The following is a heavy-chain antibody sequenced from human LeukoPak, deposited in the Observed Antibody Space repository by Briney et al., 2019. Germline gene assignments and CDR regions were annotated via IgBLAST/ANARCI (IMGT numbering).Heavy chain of an antibody. D-gene: IGHD6-19*01. CDR3: AMGVGAPEDLAVAADFDY. V-gene: IGHV1-46*01. Sequence: ASVKVSCKTFGYTFTSYYVHWVRQAPGQGLEWLGIIDPSGGLTSYAQKFQDRVTMSRDVSTTTVDMELSSLRSEDTAVYYCAMGVGAPEDLAVAADFDYWGQGTLVTVSS. CDR1: GYTFTSYY. CDR2: IDPSGGLT. J-gene: IGHJ4*02.